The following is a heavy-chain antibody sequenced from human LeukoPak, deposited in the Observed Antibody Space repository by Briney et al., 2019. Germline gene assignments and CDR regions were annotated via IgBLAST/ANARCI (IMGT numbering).Heavy chain of an antibody. CDR3: CGSGWFAGPFGY. V-gene: IGHV4-30-2*01. D-gene: IGHD6-19*01. CDR2: IYYSGSA. Sequence: SETLSLTCTVSGGSISTGDYYWSWIRQPPGKGLEWIGFIYYSGSAYYNPSLRSRVTISVDTSKSQFSLKLTSVTAADTAVYYCCGSGWFAGPFGYWGQGALVTVSS. CDR1: GGSISTGDYY. J-gene: IGHJ4*02.